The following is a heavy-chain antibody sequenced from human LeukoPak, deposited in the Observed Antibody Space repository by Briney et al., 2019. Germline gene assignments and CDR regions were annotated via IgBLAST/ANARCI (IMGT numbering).Heavy chain of an antibody. D-gene: IGHD4-17*01. CDR1: GESVGAYA. CDR3: AVTTDYYYMDV. V-gene: IGHV3-23*01. Sequence: PGGSLRLSCSASGESVGAYAWNWVRQAPGKGLEWVSGLSGSGGSIYYADSVKGRFTISRDNSKNTLYLQMNSLRAEDTAVYYCAVTTDYYYMDVWGKGTTVTVSS. J-gene: IGHJ6*03. CDR2: LSGSGGSI.